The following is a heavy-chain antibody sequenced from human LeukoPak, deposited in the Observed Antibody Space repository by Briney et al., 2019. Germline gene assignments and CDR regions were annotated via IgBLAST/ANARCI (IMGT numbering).Heavy chain of an antibody. CDR2: SNEDGSTT. D-gene: IGHD1-26*01. Sequence: PGGSLRLSCAASGFTFSSNWMHWVRQAPGKGLVWVSRSNEDGSTTNYADSVKGRFTISRDNAKNTLYLQMNSLTAEDTAVYYCVRDLGGRSGHWGQGTLVTVPS. CDR1: GFTFSSNW. CDR3: VRDLGGRSGH. J-gene: IGHJ4*02. V-gene: IGHV3-74*01.